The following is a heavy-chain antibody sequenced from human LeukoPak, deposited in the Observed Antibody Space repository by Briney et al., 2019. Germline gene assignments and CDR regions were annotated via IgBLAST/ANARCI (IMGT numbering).Heavy chain of an antibody. J-gene: IGHJ4*02. Sequence: GRSLRLSCAASGFTFSSYAMHWVRQPPGKGLEWVAVISYDGSNKYYADSVKGRFTISRDNSKNTLYLQMNSLRAEDTAVYYCARGSKSYGDYIRSRIHYFDYWGQGTLVTVSS. CDR3: ARGSKSYGDYIRSRIHYFDY. V-gene: IGHV3-30*04. D-gene: IGHD4-17*01. CDR1: GFTFSSYA. CDR2: ISYDGSNK.